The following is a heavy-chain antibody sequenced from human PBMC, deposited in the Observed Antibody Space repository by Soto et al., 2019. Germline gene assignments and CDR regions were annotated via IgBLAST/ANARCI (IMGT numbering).Heavy chain of an antibody. J-gene: IGHJ6*03. D-gene: IGHD3-10*01. CDR1: GGSISSYY. Sequence: PSETLSLTCTVSGGSISSYYWSWIRQPPGKGLEWIGYIYYSGSTNYNPSLKSRVTISVDTSKNQFSLKLSSVTAADTAVYYCARVGLIWFGESSESGEIMDVWGKGTTVT. CDR3: ARVGLIWFGESSESGEIMDV. CDR2: IYYSGST. V-gene: IGHV4-59*01.